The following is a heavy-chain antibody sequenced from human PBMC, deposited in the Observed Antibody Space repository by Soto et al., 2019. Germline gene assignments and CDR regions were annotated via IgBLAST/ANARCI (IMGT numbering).Heavy chain of an antibody. D-gene: IGHD3-10*01. CDR2: INPNSGGT. V-gene: IGHV1-2*04. J-gene: IGHJ6*02. CDR3: ARAIGGSGSPNYYYGMDV. Sequence: ASVKVSCKASGYTFTGYYMHWVRQAPGQGLEWMGWINPNSGGTNYAQKFQGWVTMTRDTSISTAYMELSRLRSDDTAVYYCARAIGGSGSPNYYYGMDVWGQGTTVTVSS. CDR1: GYTFTGYY.